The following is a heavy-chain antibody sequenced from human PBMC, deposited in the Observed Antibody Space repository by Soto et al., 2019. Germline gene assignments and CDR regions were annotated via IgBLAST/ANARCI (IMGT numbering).Heavy chain of an antibody. D-gene: IGHD4-4*01. V-gene: IGHV3-30*18. CDR3: AKEGFYSSYPPYNYDYYIDV. CDR1: GFTFSSYA. J-gene: IGHJ6*03. CDR2: LSYDGSDK. Sequence: QVQLVESGGGVVQPGRSLRVSCAASGFTFSSYAMHWVRQAPGKGLEWVAVLSYDGSDKYYADSVKGRFTISRDNSKNTLYLQMSSLRGEYTAVYYCAKEGFYSSYPPYNYDYYIDVWGKGTTVTVSS.